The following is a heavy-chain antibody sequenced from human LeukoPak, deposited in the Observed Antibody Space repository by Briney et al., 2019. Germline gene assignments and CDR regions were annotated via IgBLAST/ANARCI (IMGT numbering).Heavy chain of an antibody. CDR3: ARSSYYYDSSGYYAPFDY. CDR2: INHSGST. Sequence: KPSETLSLTCAVYGGSFSGYYWSWLRQPPGKGLEWIGEINHSGSTNYNPSLKSRVTISVDTSKNQFSLKLSSVTAADTAVYYCARSSYYYDSSGYYAPFDYWGQGTLVTVSS. D-gene: IGHD3-22*01. CDR1: GGSFSGYY. J-gene: IGHJ4*02. V-gene: IGHV4-34*01.